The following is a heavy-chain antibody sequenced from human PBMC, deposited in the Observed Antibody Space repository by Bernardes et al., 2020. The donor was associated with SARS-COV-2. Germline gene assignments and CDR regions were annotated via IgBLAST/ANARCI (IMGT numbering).Heavy chain of an antibody. CDR1: GDSISSSNYY. CDR3: ATAGGFCRGNNCYTSFDY. D-gene: IGHD2-2*02. V-gene: IGHV4-39*07. CDR2: IHHSGNT. J-gene: IGHJ4*02. Sequence: SETLSLTCTVSGDSISSSNYYWGWIRQPPGKGLEWIGSIHHSGNTFFNPSLKTRGTVSMDTSKNQFSLRLTSVTAADTAVFYCATAGGFCRGNNCYTSFDYWGQGTLVTVSS.